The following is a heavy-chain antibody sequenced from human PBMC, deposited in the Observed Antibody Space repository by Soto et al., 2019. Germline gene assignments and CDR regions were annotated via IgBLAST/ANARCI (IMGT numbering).Heavy chain of an antibody. Sequence: PGGSLRLSCAASGFTFSSYGMHWVRQAPGKGLEWVAVISYDGSNKYYADSVKGRFTISRDNSKNTLYLQMNSLRAEDTAVYYCANSTYDSWGQGTTVTVSS. J-gene: IGHJ6*02. CDR3: ANSTYDS. D-gene: IGHD5-12*01. CDR1: GFTFSSYG. V-gene: IGHV3-30*18. CDR2: ISYDGSNK.